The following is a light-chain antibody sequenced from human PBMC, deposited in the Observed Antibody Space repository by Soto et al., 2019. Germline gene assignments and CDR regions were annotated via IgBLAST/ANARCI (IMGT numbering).Light chain of an antibody. CDR2: AAS. CDR1: QGISNY. V-gene: IGKV1-27*01. Sequence: DLQMPQSPSSLSASVGDRVTITCRASQGISNYLAWYQQKPGKVPKLLIYAASTLQSGDPSRFGRSGSGTDFTLTISSLQPEDVATYYCHKYNSAPYTFGQGTKLEIK. J-gene: IGKJ2*01. CDR3: HKYNSAPYT.